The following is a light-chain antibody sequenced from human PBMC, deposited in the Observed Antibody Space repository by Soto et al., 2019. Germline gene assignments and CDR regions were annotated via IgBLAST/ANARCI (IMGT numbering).Light chain of an antibody. CDR2: ATS. CDR3: QESYTSPAVS. J-gene: IGKJ4*01. V-gene: IGKV1-39*01. CDR1: QNIDNY. Sequence: DIQMTQSPSSLSASLGDRVTITCRASQNIDNYLNWYQLKPGKAPKLLIYATSTLQSGVPSRFSGSGSGTEFTLTISSLQAEDFATYFYQESYTSPAVSFGGGTKVEIK.